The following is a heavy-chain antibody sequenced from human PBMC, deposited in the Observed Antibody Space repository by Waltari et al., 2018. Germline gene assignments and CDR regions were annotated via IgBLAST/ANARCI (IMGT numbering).Heavy chain of an antibody. CDR3: ARDRGRGLYLDT. Sequence: QLQLQASGPGLVKPSGTLSLICAVSGDSMSTSDYLSWVRQPPGKGLEWIGQVRGDGKTNYNPSFASRVTMSLDTSTYHFALKLTSATAADTALYYCARDRGRGLYLDTWGQGTLVTVSP. CDR2: VRGDGKT. J-gene: IGHJ4*02. V-gene: IGHV4-4*02. CDR1: GDSMSTSDY. D-gene: IGHD1-1*01.